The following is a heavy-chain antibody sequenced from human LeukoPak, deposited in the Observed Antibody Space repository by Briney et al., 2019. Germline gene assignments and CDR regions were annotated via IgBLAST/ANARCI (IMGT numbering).Heavy chain of an antibody. CDR3: AREGVTKYYFDY. Sequence: SETLSLTCTVSGGSISSYYWSWIRQPPGKGLEWIGYIYYSGSTDYNSSLKSRVTISVDTSKNQFSLKLSSLTAADTAVYYCAREGVTKYYFDYWGQGTLVTVSS. CDR2: IYYSGST. D-gene: IGHD4-11*01. CDR1: GGSISSYY. V-gene: IGHV4-59*01. J-gene: IGHJ4*02.